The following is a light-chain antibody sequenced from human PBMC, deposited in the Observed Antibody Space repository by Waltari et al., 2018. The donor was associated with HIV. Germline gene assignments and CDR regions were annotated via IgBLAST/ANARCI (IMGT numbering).Light chain of an antibody. Sequence: QSVLTQPPSASGTPGQRVTISCSGSSPNIVTTYVSWYKPFPGTAPELVVYHTNQRPLGVPDRFSGSKSGTSASLAISGLRSEDEADYYCAAWDDSLSAWLFGGGTRLNVL. CDR3: AAWDDSLSAWL. CDR2: HTN. V-gene: IGLV1-47*01. J-gene: IGLJ2*01. CDR1: SPNIVTTY.